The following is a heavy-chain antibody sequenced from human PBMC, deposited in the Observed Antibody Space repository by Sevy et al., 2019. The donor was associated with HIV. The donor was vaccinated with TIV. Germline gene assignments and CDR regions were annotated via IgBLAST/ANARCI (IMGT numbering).Heavy chain of an antibody. CDR3: SRGSPPACSGGSCYSGRPRCNWFDP. CDR2: ISGYNGNT. Sequence: ASVKVSCKASGYTFTSYGISWVRQAPGQGLEWMGWISGYNGNTNYAQKLQGRVTMTTDTSTSTAYMELRSLRSDDTAVYYCSRGSPPACSGGSCYSGRPRCNWFDPWGQGTLVTVSS. CDR1: GYTFTSYG. V-gene: IGHV1-18*04. D-gene: IGHD2-15*01. J-gene: IGHJ5*02.